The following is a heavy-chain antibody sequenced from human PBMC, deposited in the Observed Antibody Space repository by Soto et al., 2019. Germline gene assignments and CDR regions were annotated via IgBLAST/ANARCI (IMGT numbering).Heavy chain of an antibody. D-gene: IGHD2-15*01. CDR1: GFTFSSYA. V-gene: IGHV3-23*01. Sequence: GGSLRLSCAASGFTFSSYAMSWVRPAPGKGLEWVSAISGSGGSTYYADSVKRRFTFSKHNSKNTLSLQMNSLRAEDTAVYYCAETRPDCQYCRPEGPSLHYYYGMDVWGQGTTVTVSS. J-gene: IGHJ6*02. CDR3: AETRPDCQYCRPEGPSLHYYYGMDV. CDR2: ISGSGGST.